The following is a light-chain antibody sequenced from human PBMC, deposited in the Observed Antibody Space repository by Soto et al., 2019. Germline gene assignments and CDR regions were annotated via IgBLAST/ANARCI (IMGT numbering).Light chain of an antibody. CDR2: AAS. Sequence: DIQMTQSPSSLSASVGDRVIITCRASQRIATYLNWYQQKPGKAPNLLIYAASSLQSGVPSRFSGSGSGTKFTLTIASLQPDDFATYYCQQYETFSGTFGPGTKVDIK. CDR3: QQYETFSGT. CDR1: QRIATY. J-gene: IGKJ1*01. V-gene: IGKV1-39*01.